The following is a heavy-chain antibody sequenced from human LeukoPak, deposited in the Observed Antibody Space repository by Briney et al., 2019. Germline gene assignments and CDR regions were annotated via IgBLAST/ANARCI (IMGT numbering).Heavy chain of an antibody. CDR1: GGTFSSYA. CDR2: IIPIFGTA. Sequence: EASVKVSCKASGGTFSSYAISWVRQAPGQGLEWTGRIIPIFGTANYAQKFQGRVTITTDESTSTAYMELSSLRSEDTAVYYCARAFRYCSGGSCSYYFDYWGQGTLVTVSS. J-gene: IGHJ4*02. V-gene: IGHV1-69*05. CDR3: ARAFRYCSGGSCSYYFDY. D-gene: IGHD2-15*01.